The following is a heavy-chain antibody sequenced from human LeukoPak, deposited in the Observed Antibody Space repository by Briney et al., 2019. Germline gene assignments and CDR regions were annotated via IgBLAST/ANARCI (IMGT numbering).Heavy chain of an antibody. CDR3: ARDKYCSSTSCYRTPIDY. CDR1: GYTFTSYG. CDR2: ISAYNGNT. V-gene: IGHV1-18*01. J-gene: IGHJ4*02. D-gene: IGHD2-2*01. Sequence: GASLKVSCKASGYTFTSYGISWVRQAPGQGLEWMGWISAYNGNTNYAQKLQGRVTMTTDTSTSTAYMELRSLRSDDTAVYYCARDKYCSSTSCYRTPIDYWGQGTLVTVSS.